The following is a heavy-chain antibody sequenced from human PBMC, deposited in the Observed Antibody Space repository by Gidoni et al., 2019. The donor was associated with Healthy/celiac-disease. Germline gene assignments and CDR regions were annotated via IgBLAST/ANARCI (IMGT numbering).Heavy chain of an antibody. CDR2: ISSSSIYI. CDR3: ARVRAAAGTRALGDFDY. CDR1: GFTFIGNS. J-gene: IGHJ4*02. V-gene: IGHV3-21*01. D-gene: IGHD6-13*01. Sequence: EVQLVESGGGLVKPGGSLSRTVPPSGFTFIGNSMNWFRQAPGKGLEGVSSISSSSIYIYYADSVKGRFTISRDNAKNSLYLQMNSLRAEDTAVYYCARVRAAAGTRALGDFDYWGQGTLVTVSS.